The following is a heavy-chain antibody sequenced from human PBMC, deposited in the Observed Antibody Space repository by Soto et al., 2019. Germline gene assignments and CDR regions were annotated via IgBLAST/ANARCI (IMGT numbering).Heavy chain of an antibody. CDR1: GFTFSIYA. V-gene: IGHV3-23*01. Sequence: PGGSVRLSCEASGFTFSIYAMSWVRQAYGTVLEWVSGISYSGSSTYYADSVKGRFTISRDNSKNTLYLQMNSLRGEDTAIYYCAKCAGDTATSCYRGIDYWGRGTLVTVSS. J-gene: IGHJ4*02. CDR2: ISYSGSST. D-gene: IGHD2-2*02. CDR3: AKCAGDTATSCYRGIDY.